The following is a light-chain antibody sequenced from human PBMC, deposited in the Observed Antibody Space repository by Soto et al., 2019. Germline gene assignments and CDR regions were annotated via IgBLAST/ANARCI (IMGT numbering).Light chain of an antibody. Sequence: QSALTQSPSASGTPGQRVSISCSGSTSNIGTNTVSWYQHVPGTAPKLLIYSNDQRPSAVPGRFSGSKSGTSASLAISGLLSEDEADYYCATRDDSLNVVFGGGTKVTVL. V-gene: IGLV1-44*01. CDR1: TSNIGTNT. CDR3: ATRDDSLNVV. CDR2: SND. J-gene: IGLJ2*01.